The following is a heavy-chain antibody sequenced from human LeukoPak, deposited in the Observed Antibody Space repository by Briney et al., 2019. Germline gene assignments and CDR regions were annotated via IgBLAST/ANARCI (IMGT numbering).Heavy chain of an antibody. J-gene: IGHJ4*02. CDR2: IRYDGSDK. Sequence: GGSLKLSCAASGFTFSSYGMHWVRQAPGKGLEWVAFIRYDGSDKYYADSVKGRFTISRDNSKNTLYLLMNSLRAEDTAVYYCAKGNGYSYGRYYFDYWGQGTLVTVSS. CDR1: GFTFSSYG. V-gene: IGHV3-30*02. CDR3: AKGNGYSYGRYYFDY. D-gene: IGHD5-18*01.